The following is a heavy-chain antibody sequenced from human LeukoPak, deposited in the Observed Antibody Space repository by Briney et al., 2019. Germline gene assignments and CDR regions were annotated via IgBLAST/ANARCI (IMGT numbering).Heavy chain of an antibody. J-gene: IGHJ4*02. CDR2: IYSGGST. CDR3: AREEPENSGSYDY. D-gene: IGHD1-26*01. V-gene: IGHV3-53*01. CDR1: GFTFSSYG. Sequence: GGSLRLSCAASGFTFSSYGMHWVRQAPGKGLEWVSVIYSGGSTYYADSVKGRFTISRDNSKNTLYLQMNSLRAEDTAVYYCAREEPENSGSYDYWGQGTLVTVSS.